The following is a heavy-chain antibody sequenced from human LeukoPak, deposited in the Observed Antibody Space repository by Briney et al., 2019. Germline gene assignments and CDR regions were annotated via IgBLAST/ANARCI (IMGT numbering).Heavy chain of an antibody. D-gene: IGHD3-10*01. Sequence: GASVKVSCKASGNTFSSYEINWVRQATGQGLEWLGWMNPNSGNTGYAQKFQGRVTMTRNTSISTAYMELSSLRSEDTAVYYCARGNYFGSGSFDNWGHGTLVTVSS. CDR2: MNPNSGNT. V-gene: IGHV1-8*01. J-gene: IGHJ4*01. CDR1: GNTFSSYE. CDR3: ARGNYFGSGSFDN.